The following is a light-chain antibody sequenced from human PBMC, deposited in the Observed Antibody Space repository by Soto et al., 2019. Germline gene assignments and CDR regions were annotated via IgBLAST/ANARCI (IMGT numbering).Light chain of an antibody. V-gene: IGLV2-14*03. CDR3: SSYTSTSSYV. Sequence: QSVLTQPASVSGSPGQSIPLPCTGTGSDVCGYNSFSWYQQHTGKPPKLLISEVSNRPSGVSDRFSGSKSGNTASLTSSGLQAEDEADYYCSSYTSTSSYVFATGSKVT. CDR2: EVS. J-gene: IGLJ1*01. CDR1: GSDVCGYNS.